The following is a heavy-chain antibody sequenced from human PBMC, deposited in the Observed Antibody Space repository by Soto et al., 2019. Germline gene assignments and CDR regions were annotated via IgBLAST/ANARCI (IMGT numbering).Heavy chain of an antibody. CDR1: GGSISSYY. CDR2: IYYSGST. J-gene: IGHJ4*02. D-gene: IGHD3-10*01. Sequence: QVQLQESGPGLVKPSETLSLTCTVSGGSISSYYWSWIRQPPGKGLEWIGYIYYSGSTNYNPSLKRRVTISVDTSKNQFSLKLSSVTAADTAVYYCARGYGSGEWGQGTLVTVSS. CDR3: ARGYGSGE. V-gene: IGHV4-59*01.